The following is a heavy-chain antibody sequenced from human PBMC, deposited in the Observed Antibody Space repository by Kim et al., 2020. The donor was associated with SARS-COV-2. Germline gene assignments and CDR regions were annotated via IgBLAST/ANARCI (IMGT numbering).Heavy chain of an antibody. CDR1: GGSISSYY. D-gene: IGHD3-3*01. J-gene: IGHJ4*01. CDR3: ARDRRITIFGLVIVDAFDN. CDR2: IYTSGST. V-gene: IGHV4-4*07. Sequence: SETLSLTCTVSGGSISSYYWSWIRQPAGKGLEWIGRIYTSGSTNYNPSLKSRVTMSVDTSKNQFSLKLSSVTAADTAVYYCARDRRITIFGLVIVDAFDNWGQGTMVTVSS.